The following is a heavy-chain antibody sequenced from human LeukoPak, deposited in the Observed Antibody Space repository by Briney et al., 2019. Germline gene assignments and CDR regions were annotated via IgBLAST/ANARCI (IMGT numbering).Heavy chain of an antibody. CDR3: ASAPHYGSGFLDY. CDR2: ISSSGSTI. CDR1: GFTFSDYY. D-gene: IGHD3-10*01. J-gene: IGHJ4*02. V-gene: IGHV3-11*01. Sequence: GGSLRLSCAASGFTFSDYYRSWIRQAPGKGLEWVSYISSSGSTIYYADSVKGRFTISRDNAKNSLYLQMNSLRAEDTAVYYCASAPHYGSGFLDYWGQGTLVTVSS.